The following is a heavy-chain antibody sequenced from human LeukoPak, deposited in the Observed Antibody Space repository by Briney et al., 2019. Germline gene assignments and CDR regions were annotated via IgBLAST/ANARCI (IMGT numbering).Heavy chain of an antibody. D-gene: IGHD6-19*01. J-gene: IGHJ6*02. CDR3: ASRRLSSGWYDYYYYYGMDV. Sequence: ASVKVSCKASGGTFSSYAISWVRQAPGQGLEWMGRIIPILGIANYAQKFQGRVTITADKSTSTAYMELSSLRSEDTAVYYCASRRLSSGWYDYYYYYGMDVWGQGTTVTVSS. V-gene: IGHV1-69*04. CDR2: IIPILGIA. CDR1: GGTFSSYA.